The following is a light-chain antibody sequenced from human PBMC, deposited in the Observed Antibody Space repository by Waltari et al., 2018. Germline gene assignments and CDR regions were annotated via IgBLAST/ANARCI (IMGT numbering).Light chain of an antibody. CDR1: QGISSR. Sequence: DIQMSQSPSSVSASIGDRVTITCRASQGISSRLAWYQQKPGKAPKLLIYGASTLQSGVPSRFSASGSGTDFTLTISSLQPEDFATYYCHLANSFPYTFGQGTRLDIK. CDR3: HLANSFPYT. J-gene: IGKJ5*01. CDR2: GAS. V-gene: IGKV1-12*02.